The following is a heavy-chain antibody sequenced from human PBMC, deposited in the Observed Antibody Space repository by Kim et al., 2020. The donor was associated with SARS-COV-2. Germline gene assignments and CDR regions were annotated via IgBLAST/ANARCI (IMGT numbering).Heavy chain of an antibody. Sequence: YTNYADSVKGRFTISRDNAKNSLYLQMNCLRAEDTAVYYCARTGLGYPDYWGQGTLVTVSS. V-gene: IGHV3-11*03. D-gene: IGHD3-3*01. CDR3: ARTGLGYPDY. CDR2: YT. J-gene: IGHJ4*02.